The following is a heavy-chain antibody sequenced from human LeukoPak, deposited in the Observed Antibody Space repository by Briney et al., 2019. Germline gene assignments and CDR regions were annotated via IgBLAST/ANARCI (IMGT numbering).Heavy chain of an antibody. V-gene: IGHV3-23*01. CDR1: GFIFSSSA. Sequence: GGSLRVSCAPSGFIFSSSAMRWVRPAPGKGLEWVSSISDTGGITYYVDSVKGRFTCSRDNSRNTLYLQMNSLRAEDTAVYYCARISYSGSSFDYWGQGTLVTVSS. J-gene: IGHJ4*02. D-gene: IGHD1-26*01. CDR3: ARISYSGSSFDY. CDR2: ISDTGGIT.